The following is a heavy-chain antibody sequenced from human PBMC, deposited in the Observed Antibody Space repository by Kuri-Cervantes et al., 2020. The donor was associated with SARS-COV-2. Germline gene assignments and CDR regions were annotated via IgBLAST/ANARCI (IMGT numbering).Heavy chain of an antibody. CDR1: GFTFSSYW. Sequence: LSLTCAASGFTFSSYWMHWVRQAPGKGLVWVSRINSDGSSTSYADSVKGRFTISRDNAKNTLYLQMNSLRAEDTARYYCAKDRESSGYYYHGREPFDVWGQGTMVTVSS. J-gene: IGHJ3*01. V-gene: IGHV3-74*01. CDR3: AKDRESSGYYYHGREPFDV. D-gene: IGHD3-22*01. CDR2: INSDGSST.